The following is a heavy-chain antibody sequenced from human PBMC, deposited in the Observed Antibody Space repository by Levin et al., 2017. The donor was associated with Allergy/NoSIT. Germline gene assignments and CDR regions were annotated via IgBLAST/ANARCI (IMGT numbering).Heavy chain of an antibody. CDR1: GFTFSSKS. V-gene: IGHV3-48*01. D-gene: IGHD3-22*01. J-gene: IGHJ4*02. CDR2: ISCSGSPI. Sequence: GESLKISCAASGFTFSSKSMSWVRQAPGKGLECISYISCSGSPIYYADSVKGRFIISRDNAKNSLYLQMNSLRAEDTAVYYCARFDYSGSSGFFDSWGQGSLVTVSS. CDR3: ARFDYSGSSGFFDS.